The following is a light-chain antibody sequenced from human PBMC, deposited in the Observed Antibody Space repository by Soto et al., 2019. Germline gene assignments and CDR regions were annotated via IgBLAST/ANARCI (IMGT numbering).Light chain of an antibody. CDR3: TSYTSSSTPHVV. CDR2: DVS. Sequence: QSVLTQPASVSGSPGQSITISCTGTSSDIGTYNFVSWYQQHPGKAPRLMIYDVSNRPSGVSNRFSGSKSGNTASLTISGLQAEDEADYYCTSYTSSSTPHVVFGGGTKLTVL. V-gene: IGLV2-14*01. J-gene: IGLJ2*01. CDR1: SSDIGTYNF.